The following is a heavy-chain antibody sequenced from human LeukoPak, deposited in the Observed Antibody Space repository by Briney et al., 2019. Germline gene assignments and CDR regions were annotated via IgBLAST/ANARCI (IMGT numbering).Heavy chain of an antibody. J-gene: IGHJ4*02. CDR2: INHSGST. CDR3: ARGSLRYCSGGSCYSTKSGFDY. Sequence: PSETLSLTCAVYGGSFSGYYWSWIRQPPGKGLEWIGEINHSGSTNYNPSLKSRVTISVDTSKNQFSLKLSSVTAADTAVYYCARGSLRYCSGGSCYSTKSGFDYWGQGTLVTVS. D-gene: IGHD2-15*01. V-gene: IGHV4-34*01. CDR1: GGSFSGYY.